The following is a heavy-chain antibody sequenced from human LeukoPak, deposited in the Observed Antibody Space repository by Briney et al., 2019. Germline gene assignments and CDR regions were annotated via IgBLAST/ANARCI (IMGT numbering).Heavy chain of an antibody. CDR1: GFTFSGSA. D-gene: IGHD6-13*01. Sequence: PGGSLRLSCAASGFTFSGSAMHWVRQASGKGLEWVGRIRSKANSYATAYAASVKGRFTISRDDSKNTAYLQMNSLKTEDTAVYYCTRPEYSSSWYVDYWGQGTLVTVSS. CDR3: TRPEYSSSWYVDY. V-gene: IGHV3-73*01. J-gene: IGHJ4*02. CDR2: IRSKANSYAT.